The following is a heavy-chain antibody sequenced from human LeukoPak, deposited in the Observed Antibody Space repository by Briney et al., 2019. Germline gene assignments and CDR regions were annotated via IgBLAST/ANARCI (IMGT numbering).Heavy chain of an antibody. CDR3: ARLTQDYYYYYMGV. CDR2: IYYSGNT. V-gene: IGHV4-39*01. J-gene: IGHJ6*03. Sequence: SETLSLTCTVSGVSISSSNSYWGWIRQPPGKGLEWIGSIYYSGNTYYNASLKSQVSISIDTSKNQFSLKLTSVTAADTAVFYCARLTQDYYYYYMGVWGKGTTVTISS. CDR1: GVSISSSNSY.